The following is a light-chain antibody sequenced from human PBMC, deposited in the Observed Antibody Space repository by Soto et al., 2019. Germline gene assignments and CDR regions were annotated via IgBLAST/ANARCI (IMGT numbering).Light chain of an antibody. CDR1: RSNIGNNA. CDR2: YDD. Sequence: QSVLTQPPSVSEAPRQRVTISCSGSRSNIGNNAVNWYQQLPGKAPKLLIDYDDLLSSGVSDRFSGSKSGTSASLAISGLQSEDEADYYCAVWDDNLNGVVFGGGIKLTVL. CDR3: AVWDDNLNGVV. J-gene: IGLJ2*01. V-gene: IGLV1-36*01.